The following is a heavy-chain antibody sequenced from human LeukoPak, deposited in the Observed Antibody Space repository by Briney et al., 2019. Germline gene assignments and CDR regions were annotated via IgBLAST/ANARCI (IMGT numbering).Heavy chain of an antibody. CDR3: ARVVRGSDAFDI. CDR1: GGTFSSYA. Sequence: SVKVSCKASGGTFSSYAISWVRQAPGQGLEWMGGIIPIFGTANYAQKFQGRVTITTDESTSTAYMELSSLRSEDTAVYYCARVVRGSDAFDIWGQGTMVTVSS. J-gene: IGHJ3*02. CDR2: IIPIFGTA. D-gene: IGHD3-10*02. V-gene: IGHV1-69*05.